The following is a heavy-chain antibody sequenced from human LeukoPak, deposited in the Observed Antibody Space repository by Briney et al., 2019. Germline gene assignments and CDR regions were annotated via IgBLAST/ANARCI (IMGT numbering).Heavy chain of an antibody. J-gene: IGHJ4*02. CDR3: ARAVGYSYGKYYFDY. D-gene: IGHD5-18*01. V-gene: IGHV4-59*11. CDR2: IYYSGST. CDR1: GGSISSHY. Sequence: PSETLSLTCTVSGGSISSHYWSWIRQPPGKGLEWIGYIYYSGSTNYNPSLKSRVTISVDTSKNQFSLKLGSVTAADTAVYYCARAVGYSYGKYYFDYWGQGTLVTVSS.